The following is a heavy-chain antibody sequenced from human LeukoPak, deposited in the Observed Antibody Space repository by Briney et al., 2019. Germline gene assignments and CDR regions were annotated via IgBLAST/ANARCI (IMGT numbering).Heavy chain of an antibody. V-gene: IGHV4-34*01. J-gene: IGHJ4*02. CDR2: INHSGST. Sequence: PSETLSLTCTVSGGSISSYYWSWIRQPPGKGLEWIGEINHSGSTNYNPSLKSRVTISVDTSKNQFSLKLSSVTAADTAVYYCARLVGDYDSSGHHYWGQGTLVTVSS. CDR1: GGSISSYY. CDR3: ARLVGDYDSSGHHY. D-gene: IGHD3-22*01.